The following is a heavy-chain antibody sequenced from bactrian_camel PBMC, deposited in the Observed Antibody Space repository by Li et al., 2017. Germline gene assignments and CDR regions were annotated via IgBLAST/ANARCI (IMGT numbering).Heavy chain of an antibody. J-gene: IGHJ6*01. CDR1: FIYNMDC. D-gene: IGHD6*01. V-gene: IGHV3S1*01. CDR3: AADTGVRSSCRDPAGDTGY. CDR2: LWTGDGST. Sequence: HVQLVESGGGSVQAGGSLRLSCVTFIYNMDCMAWFRQVPGKDREGVAGLWTGDGSTYYADSVKGRFTMSQDVASNTLNLQMDRLKPEDTAIYYCAADTGVRSSCRDPAGDTGYWGQGTQVTVS.